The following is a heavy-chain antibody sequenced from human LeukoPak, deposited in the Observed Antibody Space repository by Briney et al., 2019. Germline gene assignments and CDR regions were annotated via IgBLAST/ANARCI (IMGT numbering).Heavy chain of an antibody. D-gene: IGHD6-19*01. CDR1: GDTLNNYS. J-gene: IGHJ5*02. CDR2: IIPIFSTA. V-gene: IGHV1-69*06. Sequence: SVKVSCKASGDTLNNYSISWVRQAPGQGLEWMGGIIPIFSTANYAQKFQGRVTIAADKSTSTAYMELSSLRSEDTAVYYCASVLSGIAVAGSFDPWGQGTLVTVSS. CDR3: ASVLSGIAVAGSFDP.